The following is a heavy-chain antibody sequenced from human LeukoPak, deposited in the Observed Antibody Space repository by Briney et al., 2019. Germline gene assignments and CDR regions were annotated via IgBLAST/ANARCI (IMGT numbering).Heavy chain of an antibody. CDR3: AKDRCSNGVGCYYYYMDV. CDR2: IQYDGSNE. J-gene: IGHJ6*03. CDR1: GFTFSCYW. D-gene: IGHD2-8*01. Sequence: PGGSLRLSCAASGFTFSCYWMHWVRQAPGKGLEWVAYIQYDGSNEQYADSVKGRFSISRDSSKNILYLQMNSLRAEDTAVYYCAKDRCSNGVGCYYYYMDVWGKGTTVTISS. V-gene: IGHV3-30*02.